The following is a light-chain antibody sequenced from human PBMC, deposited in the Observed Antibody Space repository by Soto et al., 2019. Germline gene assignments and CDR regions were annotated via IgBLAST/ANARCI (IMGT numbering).Light chain of an antibody. CDR1: QDIRHD. Sequence: AIQMTQSPSSLSASVGDRLTITCRASQDIRHDLAWYQQRPGKAPKLLIYVASTLQSGVPSRFSGGGSGTDFTLTISSLQPEDFATYYCLQDYTYPLTFGGGTRVEMK. CDR2: VAS. CDR3: LQDYTYPLT. V-gene: IGKV1-6*01. J-gene: IGKJ4*01.